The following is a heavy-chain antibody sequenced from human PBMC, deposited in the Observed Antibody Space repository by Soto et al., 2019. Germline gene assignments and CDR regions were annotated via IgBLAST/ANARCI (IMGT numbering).Heavy chain of an antibody. J-gene: IGHJ4*02. CDR2: IYYSGST. Sequence: PSETLSLTCTVSGGSISSYYWSWIRQPPGKGLEWIGYIYYSGSTNYNPSLKSRVTISVDTSKNQFSLKLSSVTAADTAVYYCARAVCSSTSCYKLELPLDYWGQGTLVTVS. D-gene: IGHD2-2*01. CDR3: ARAVCSSTSCYKLELPLDY. CDR1: GGSISSYY. V-gene: IGHV4-59*01.